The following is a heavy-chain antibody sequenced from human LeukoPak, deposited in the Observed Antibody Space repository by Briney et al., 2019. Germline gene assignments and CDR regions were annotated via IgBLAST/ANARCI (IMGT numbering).Heavy chain of an antibody. CDR2: ISYDGSNK. Sequence: GRSLRLSCAASGFTFSSYGMHWVRQAPGKGLEWVAVISYDGSNKYYADSVKGRFTISRDNSKNTLYLQMNSLRAEDTAVYYCAKEGLLSLDYWGQGTLVTVSS. CDR1: GFTFSSYG. V-gene: IGHV3-30*18. D-gene: IGHD3-22*01. J-gene: IGHJ4*02. CDR3: AKEGLLSLDY.